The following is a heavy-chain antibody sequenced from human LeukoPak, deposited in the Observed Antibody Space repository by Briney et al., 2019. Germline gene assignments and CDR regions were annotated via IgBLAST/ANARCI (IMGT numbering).Heavy chain of an antibody. CDR1: GYTFTSYY. CDR2: INPSGGST. V-gene: IGHV1-46*01. CDR3: ARGALLRYFDWLPWGDAFDI. J-gene: IGHJ3*02. Sequence: ASVKVSCKASGYTFTSYYMHWVRQAPGQGLEWMGIINPSGGSTSYAQKFQGWVTMTRDTSISTAYMELSRLRSDDTAVYYCARGALLRYFDWLPWGDAFDIWGQGTMVTVSS. D-gene: IGHD3-9*01.